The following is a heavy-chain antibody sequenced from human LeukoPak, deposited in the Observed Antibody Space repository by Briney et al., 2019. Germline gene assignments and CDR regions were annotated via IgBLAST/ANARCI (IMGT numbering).Heavy chain of an antibody. Sequence: ASVKVSCKASGYTFIDYYIHWVRQAPGQGLEWMGWINPNSGGTNYAQKFQGRVTMTRDTSISTAYMELSRLRSDDTAVYYCARDRFVYDYVWGSLGVLDPWGQGTLVTVSS. CDR1: GYTFIDYY. CDR3: ARDRFVYDYVWGSLGVLDP. D-gene: IGHD3-16*01. J-gene: IGHJ5*02. CDR2: INPNSGGT. V-gene: IGHV1-2*02.